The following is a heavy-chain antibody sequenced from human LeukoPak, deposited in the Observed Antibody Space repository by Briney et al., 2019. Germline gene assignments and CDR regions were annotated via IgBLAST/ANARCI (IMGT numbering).Heavy chain of an antibody. CDR1: GFTFNNYV. D-gene: IGHD2-21*02. V-gene: IGHV3-30*18. Sequence: GGSLRLSCAASGFTFNNYVMHWVRQAPGKGLEWVALISYDGSNKYYADSVRGRFTISRDNSKNTLYLQMNSLRPEDTAVYYCAKDFEGFCGGDCYSMDFWGQGTLATVSS. CDR2: ISYDGSNK. CDR3: AKDFEGFCGGDCYSMDF. J-gene: IGHJ4*02.